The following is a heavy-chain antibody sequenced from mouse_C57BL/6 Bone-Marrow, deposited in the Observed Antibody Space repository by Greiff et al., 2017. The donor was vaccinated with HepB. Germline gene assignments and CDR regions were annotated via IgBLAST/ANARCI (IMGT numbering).Heavy chain of an antibody. CDR2: ISNGGGST. Sequence: EVKLVESGGGLVQPGGSLKLSCAASGFTFSDYYMYWVRQTPEKRLEWVAYISNGGGSTYYPDTVKGRFTISRDNAKNTLYLQMSRLKSEDTAMYYCARHRDGRFDYWGQGTTLTVSS. D-gene: IGHD2-3*01. V-gene: IGHV5-12*01. J-gene: IGHJ2*01. CDR3: ARHRDGRFDY. CDR1: GFTFSDYY.